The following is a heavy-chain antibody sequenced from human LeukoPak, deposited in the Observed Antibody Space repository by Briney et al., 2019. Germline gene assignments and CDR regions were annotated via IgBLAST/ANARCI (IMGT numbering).Heavy chain of an antibody. D-gene: IGHD4-17*01. CDR2: IRYDGSNQ. V-gene: IGHV3-30*02. J-gene: IGHJ4*02. CDR3: AKVDGYGDYVPPLGY. CDR1: GFLFSNFG. Sequence: GGSLRLSCAACGFLFSNFGMHWVRQAPGKGLEWVAFIRYDGSNQHYADSVKGQFTVSRDNSKNTLYLQMNSLRAEDTAVYYCAKVDGYGDYVPPLGYWGQGTLVTVSS.